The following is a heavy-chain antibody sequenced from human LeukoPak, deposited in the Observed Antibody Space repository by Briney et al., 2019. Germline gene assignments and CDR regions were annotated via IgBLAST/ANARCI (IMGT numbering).Heavy chain of an antibody. V-gene: IGHV3-21*01. Sequence: GGSLRLSCAASGFTFSSYSMNWVRQAPGKGLEWVSSISSSSSYIYYADSVKGRFTISRDNAKNSLYLQMNSLRAEDTAVYYCATVNGYSSSWYWPDYYYYYYMDVWGKGTTVTISS. CDR3: ATVNGYSSSWYWPDYYYYYYMDV. CDR1: GFTFSSYS. CDR2: ISSSSSYI. D-gene: IGHD6-13*01. J-gene: IGHJ6*03.